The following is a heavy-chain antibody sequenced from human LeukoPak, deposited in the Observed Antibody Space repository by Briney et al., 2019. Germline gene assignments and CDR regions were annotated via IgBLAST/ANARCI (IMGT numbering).Heavy chain of an antibody. CDR3: AKDQGLTAPPPYGLDV. CDR1: GGTFSSSA. V-gene: IGHV1-69*04. CDR2: IIPVLNIT. D-gene: IGHD5-18*01. Sequence: SVKVSCKTSGGTFSSSAITWVRQAPEQGLEWMGRIIPVLNITTYAQKFQGRVTITADTSSSTVYMELSSLRSEETAVYYCAKDQGLTAPPPYGLDVWGQGTTVIVSS. J-gene: IGHJ6*02.